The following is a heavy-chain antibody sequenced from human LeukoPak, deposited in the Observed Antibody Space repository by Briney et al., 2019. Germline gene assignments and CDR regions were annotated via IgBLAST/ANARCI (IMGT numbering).Heavy chain of an antibody. Sequence: GGSLRLSCAASGFTLSSYGMHWVRQAPGKGLEWVAFIRYDGSNKYYADSVKGRFTISRDNSKNTLYLQMNSLRAEDTAVYYCAKDRTLGAWDFDPTLDYWGQGTLVTVSS. V-gene: IGHV3-30*02. CDR3: AKDRTLGAWDFDPTLDY. D-gene: IGHD1-26*01. J-gene: IGHJ4*02. CDR2: IRYDGSNK. CDR1: GFTLSSYG.